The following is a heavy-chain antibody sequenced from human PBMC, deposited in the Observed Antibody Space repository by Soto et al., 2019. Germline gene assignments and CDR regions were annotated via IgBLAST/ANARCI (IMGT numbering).Heavy chain of an antibody. CDR3: ARACGWNWNYVCGFYY. CDR1: GFTFSSYW. J-gene: IGHJ4*02. Sequence: EVQLVESGGGLVQPGGSLRLSCAASGFTFSSYWMSWVRQAPGKGLEWVANIKQDGSEKYYVDSVKGRFTISRDNAKNSLYLQMNSLRAEDTAVYYCARACGWNWNYVCGFYYWGQGTLVTVSS. D-gene: IGHD1-7*01. CDR2: IKQDGSEK. V-gene: IGHV3-7*01.